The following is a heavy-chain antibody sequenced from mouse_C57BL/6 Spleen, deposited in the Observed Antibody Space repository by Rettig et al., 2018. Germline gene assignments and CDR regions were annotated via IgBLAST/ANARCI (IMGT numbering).Heavy chain of an antibody. J-gene: IGHJ3*01. CDR2: IDPSDSYT. Sequence: QVQLQQPGAELVKPGASVKLSCKASGYTFTSYWMQWVKQRPGQGLEWIGEIDPSDSYTNYNQKFKGKATLTVDTSSSTAYMQLSSLTSEDSAVYYCARRRGGFAYWGQGTLV. D-gene: IGHD3-1*01. CDR3: ARRRGGFAY. CDR1: GYTFTSYW. V-gene: IGHV1-50*01.